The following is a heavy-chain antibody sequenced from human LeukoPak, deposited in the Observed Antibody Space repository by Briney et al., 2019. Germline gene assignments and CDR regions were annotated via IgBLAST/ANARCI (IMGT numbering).Heavy chain of an antibody. J-gene: IGHJ4*02. D-gene: IGHD4-23*01. Sequence: ASVKVSCKASGYTFTGYYMHWVRQAPGQGLNWMGWINPNIAGTNYAQKFQGRVTMTRDTSISTDYMELSRPRSDDTAVYYCARVHYFYGGNSEVYFDYWGQGTLVTVSS. CDR2: INPNIAGT. V-gene: IGHV1-2*02. CDR3: ARVHYFYGGNSEVYFDY. CDR1: GYTFTGYY.